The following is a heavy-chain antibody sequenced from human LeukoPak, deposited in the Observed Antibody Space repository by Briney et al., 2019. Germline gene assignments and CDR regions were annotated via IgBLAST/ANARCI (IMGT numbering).Heavy chain of an antibody. D-gene: IGHD3-10*01. V-gene: IGHV5-51*01. Sequence: GESLKISCKGSGYSFTSHWIGWVRQMPGKGLEWMGIVNPDDSDTIYSPSFQGQVAISADECITTAYLQWSSLKASDTAMYYCARLRWPRGGRSSFDYWGQGALVTVCS. CDR2: VNPDDSDT. CDR3: ARLRWPRGGRSSFDY. CDR1: GYSFTSHW. J-gene: IGHJ4*02.